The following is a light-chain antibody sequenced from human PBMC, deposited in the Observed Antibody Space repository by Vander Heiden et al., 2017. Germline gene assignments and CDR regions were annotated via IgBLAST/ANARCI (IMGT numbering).Light chain of an antibody. Sequence: QSVLTQPPSVSEAPRQRVTISCSGRSSNIGNNAVHWSRQLPGKATKPLIHFDHERHTGVCVRFSGSKSGTCATVDMSRRQAEEVADYYCAAWEGSRNGGVFGGGTKLTVL. J-gene: IGLJ2*01. CDR3: AAWEGSRNGGV. V-gene: IGLV1-36*01. CDR2: FDH. CDR1: SSNIGNNA.